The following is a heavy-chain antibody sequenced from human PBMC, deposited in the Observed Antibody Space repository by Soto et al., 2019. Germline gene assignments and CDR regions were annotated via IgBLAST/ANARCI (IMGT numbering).Heavy chain of an antibody. Sequence: GGSLRLSCAASGFTFSSYAMGWVRQAPGKGLEWVSAISGSGGSTYYADSVKGRFTISRDNSKNTLYLQMNSLRAEDTAVYYCAKDTPLYDFWSGYPLYFDYWGQGTLVNVSS. J-gene: IGHJ4*02. CDR1: GFTFSSYA. V-gene: IGHV3-23*01. CDR2: ISGSGGST. CDR3: AKDTPLYDFWSGYPLYFDY. D-gene: IGHD3-3*01.